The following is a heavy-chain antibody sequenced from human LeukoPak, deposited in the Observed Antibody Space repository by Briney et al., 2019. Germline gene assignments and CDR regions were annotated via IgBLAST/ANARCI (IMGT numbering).Heavy chain of an antibody. CDR3: ARVAVAGQYYYYGMDV. CDR1: GGTFSSYA. CDR2: IIPIFGTA. J-gene: IGHJ6*02. V-gene: IGHV1-69*13. Sequence: ASVKVPCKASGGTFSSYAISWVRQAPGQGLEWMGGIIPIFGTANYAQKFQGRVTITADESTSTAYMELSSLRSEDTAVYYCARVAVAGQYYYYGMDVWGQGTTVTVSS. D-gene: IGHD6-19*01.